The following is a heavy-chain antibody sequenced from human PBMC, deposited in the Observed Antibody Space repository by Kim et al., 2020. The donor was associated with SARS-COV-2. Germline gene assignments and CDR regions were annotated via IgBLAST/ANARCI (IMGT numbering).Heavy chain of an antibody. CDR1: GFTFSNAW. CDR3: TTDKYYGDYGYYYYGMDV. V-gene: IGHV3-15*01. Sequence: GGSLRLSCAASGFTFSNAWMGWVRQAPGKGLEWVGRIKSKTDGGTTDYAAPVKGRFTISRDDSKNTLYLQMNSLKTEDTAVYYCTTDKYYGDYGYYYYGMDVWGQGTTVTVSS. J-gene: IGHJ6*02. CDR2: IKSKTDGGTT. D-gene: IGHD4-17*01.